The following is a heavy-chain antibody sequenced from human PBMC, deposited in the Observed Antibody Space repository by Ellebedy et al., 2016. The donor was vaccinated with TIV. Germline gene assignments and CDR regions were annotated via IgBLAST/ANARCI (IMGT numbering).Heavy chain of an antibody. J-gene: IGHJ4*02. Sequence: AASVKVSCKPSGYTFTSLDINWVRQAPGQGPEWMGWMSPKRGETGYSQKFQGRLTMTRATSISTAYMGLSGLTSADTAVYYRGRGILEGIDDWGQGTLVTVSS. CDR2: MSPKRGET. CDR3: GRGILEGIDD. V-gene: IGHV1-8*01. CDR1: GYTFTSLD.